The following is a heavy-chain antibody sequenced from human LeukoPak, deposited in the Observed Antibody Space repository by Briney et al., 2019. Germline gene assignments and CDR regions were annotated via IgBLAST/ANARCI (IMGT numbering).Heavy chain of an antibody. CDR1: GFTFSNAW. V-gene: IGHV3-23*01. Sequence: GGSLRLSCAASGFTFSNAWMSWVRQAPGKGLEWVSALSGSGGSTFYADSVKGRFAISRDNSKNTLYLQMSSLRAEDTAVYYCAKHRPKMYSSSSPFDYWGQGTQVTVSS. J-gene: IGHJ4*02. CDR2: LSGSGGST. D-gene: IGHD6-6*01. CDR3: AKHRPKMYSSSSPFDY.